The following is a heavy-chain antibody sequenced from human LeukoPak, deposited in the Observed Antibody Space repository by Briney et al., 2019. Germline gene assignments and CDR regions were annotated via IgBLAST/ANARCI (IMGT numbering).Heavy chain of an antibody. Sequence: GGSLRLSCAASGFTFSSYSMNWVRQAPGKGLEWVSYTSSSDSTKYYADSVKGRFTISRDNAKNSLYLQMNGLSDEDTAVYYCARVTDTALDYFNGMGVWGQGTTVTVSS. J-gene: IGHJ6*02. D-gene: IGHD5-18*01. V-gene: IGHV3-48*02. CDR2: TSSSDSTK. CDR1: GFTFSSYS. CDR3: ARVTDTALDYFNGMGV.